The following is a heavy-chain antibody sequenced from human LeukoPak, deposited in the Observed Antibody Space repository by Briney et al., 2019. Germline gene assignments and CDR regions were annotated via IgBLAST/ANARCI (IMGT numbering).Heavy chain of an antibody. J-gene: IGHJ4*02. CDR2: ISGTGGST. V-gene: IGHV3-23*01. Sequence: QPGGSLRLSCVVSGSRFSSYAMNWVRQSPERGLEWVSAISGTGGSTSYADSLKGRFTISRDNSKNTLHLQMNSLRAEDTAVYYCAKDSEPAAAADLTFFDYWGQGTLVTVSS. CDR1: GSRFSSYA. CDR3: AKDSEPAAAADLTFFDY. D-gene: IGHD6-13*01.